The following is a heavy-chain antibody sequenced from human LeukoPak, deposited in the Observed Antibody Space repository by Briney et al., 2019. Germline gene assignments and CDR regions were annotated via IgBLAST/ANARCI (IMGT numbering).Heavy chain of an antibody. CDR2: ISGSSSYI. J-gene: IGHJ4*02. V-gene: IGHV3-21*01. D-gene: IGHD3-10*01. CDR3: ARAPTPYGSGSYYPDY. CDR1: GFTFSSYS. Sequence: GGSLRLSCAASGFTFSSYSMNWVRQAPGKGLEWVSSISGSSSYIYYADSVKGRFTISRDNAKSSLYLQMNSLRAEDTAVYYCARAPTPYGSGSYYPDYWGQGTLVTVSS.